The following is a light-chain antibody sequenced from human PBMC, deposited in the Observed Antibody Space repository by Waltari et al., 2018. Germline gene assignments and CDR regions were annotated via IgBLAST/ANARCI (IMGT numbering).Light chain of an antibody. Sequence: IQMTQSPPALSASVGDRVAITCRASQSISDYLHSYQQKPGKAPRVLIYTASSLQRGVPTRFSDSGSGTEFTLTISTLQPEDAATYYCQQSYSSPWTFGQGTKVEIK. CDR1: QSISDY. CDR2: TAS. V-gene: IGKV1-39*01. J-gene: IGKJ1*01. CDR3: QQSYSSPWT.